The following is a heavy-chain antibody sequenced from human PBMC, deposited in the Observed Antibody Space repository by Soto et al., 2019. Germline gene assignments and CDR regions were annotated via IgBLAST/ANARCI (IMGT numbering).Heavy chain of an antibody. CDR2: LYYGGNT. CDR1: GGSISSSSYY. CDR3: ATEGVSGSYDNAFVDF. J-gene: IGHJ4*02. V-gene: IGHV4-39*01. D-gene: IGHD3-10*01. Sequence: QLQLQESGPGLVKPSETLSLTCTVSGGSISSSSYYWGWIRQPPGKGLDWIGSLYYGGNTYYNPSLKGRVTITLGTSKNQFSLKLSSVTAADTAVYYCATEGVSGSYDNAFVDFWGQGTLVTVSS.